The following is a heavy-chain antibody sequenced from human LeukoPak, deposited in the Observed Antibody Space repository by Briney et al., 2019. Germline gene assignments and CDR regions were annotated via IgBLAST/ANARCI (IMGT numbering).Heavy chain of an antibody. CDR3: AKDLAGVAARPQILDY. CDR1: GFTFSSYA. D-gene: IGHD6-6*01. J-gene: IGHJ4*02. Sequence: HPGGSLRLSCAASGFTFSSYAMSWVRQAPGKGLEWVSAISGSGGSTYYADSVKGRFTISRDNSKNTLYLQMNSLRAEDTAVYYCAKDLAGVAARPQILDYWGQGTLVTVSS. V-gene: IGHV3-23*01. CDR2: ISGSGGST.